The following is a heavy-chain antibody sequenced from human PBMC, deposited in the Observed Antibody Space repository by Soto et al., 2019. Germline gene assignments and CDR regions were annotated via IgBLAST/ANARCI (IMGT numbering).Heavy chain of an antibody. CDR1: GGTFRSHA. D-gene: IGHD3-22*01. Sequence: QVQLEQSGAELKKPGSSVKVSCKASGGTFRSHAIAWVRQAPGQGLEWMGDFIPIFGTSNYAQKFQGRISITADESRTTAYMELSTVTDEDTATYYCARGEGYYDSSGLEYYHGMDVCGQGSTLTVSS. V-gene: IGHV1-69*01. CDR3: ARGEGYYDSSGLEYYHGMDV. CDR2: FIPIFGTS. J-gene: IGHJ6*02.